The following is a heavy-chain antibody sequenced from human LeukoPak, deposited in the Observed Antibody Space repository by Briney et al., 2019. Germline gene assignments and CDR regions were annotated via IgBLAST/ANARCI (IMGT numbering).Heavy chain of an antibody. CDR2: ISSSSSYI. V-gene: IGHV3-21*01. Sequence: GGSLRLSCAASGFTFSSYSMIWVRQAPGKRLEWVSSISSSSSYIYYADSVKGRFTISRDNAKNSLYLQMNSLRAEDTAVYYCARDHYYDSSVYYAMDVWGQGTTVTVSS. D-gene: IGHD3-22*01. CDR1: GFTFSSYS. CDR3: ARDHYYDSSVYYAMDV. J-gene: IGHJ6*02.